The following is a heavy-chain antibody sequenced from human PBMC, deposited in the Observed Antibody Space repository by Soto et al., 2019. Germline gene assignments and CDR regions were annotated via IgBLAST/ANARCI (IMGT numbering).Heavy chain of an antibody. D-gene: IGHD6-19*01. CDR1: GFTFSSYA. CDR2: ISGSGGST. V-gene: IGHV3-23*01. J-gene: IGHJ4*02. Sequence: PVGSLRLSCAASGFTFSSYAMSWVRQAPGKGLEWVSAISGSGGSTYYADSVKGRFTISRDNSKNTLYLQMNSLRAEDTAVYYCAKDSGYSSGWFKFDYWGQGTLVTVSS. CDR3: AKDSGYSSGWFKFDY.